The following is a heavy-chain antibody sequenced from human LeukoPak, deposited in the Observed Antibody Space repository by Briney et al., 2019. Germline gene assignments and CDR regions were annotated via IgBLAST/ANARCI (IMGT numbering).Heavy chain of an antibody. Sequence: GGSLRLSCAASGFTFSSYAMIWVRQAPGKGLEWVSSISGSGGSTYYADSVKGRFTISRDNSKNTLYLQMNSLRAEDTAVYYCAKDSGNNNWSYWYFDIWGRGTLVSVSS. J-gene: IGHJ2*01. D-gene: IGHD1-1*01. V-gene: IGHV3-23*01. CDR3: AKDSGNNNWSYWYFDI. CDR1: GFTFSSYA. CDR2: ISGSGGST.